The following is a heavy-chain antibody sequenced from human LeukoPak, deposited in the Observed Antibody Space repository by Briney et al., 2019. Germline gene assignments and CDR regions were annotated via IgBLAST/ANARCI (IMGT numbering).Heavy chain of an antibody. CDR1: GGSFSGYY. Sequence: SETLSLTCAVYGGSFSGYYWSWIRQPPGKGLEWIGEINHSGSTNYNPSLKSRVTMSVDTSKNQFSLKLSSVTAADTAVYYCARDFLDYYGSGSYYYYYYGMDVWGQGTTVTVSS. J-gene: IGHJ6*02. V-gene: IGHV4-34*01. CDR2: INHSGST. D-gene: IGHD3-10*01. CDR3: ARDFLDYYGSGSYYYYYYGMDV.